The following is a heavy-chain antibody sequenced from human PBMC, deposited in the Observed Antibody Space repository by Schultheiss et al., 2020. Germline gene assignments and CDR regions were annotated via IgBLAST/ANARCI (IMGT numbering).Heavy chain of an antibody. V-gene: IGHV1-2*02. CDR1: GYTFTSYA. CDR3: ARDMQLWAFDY. J-gene: IGHJ4*02. CDR2: INPNSGGT. D-gene: IGHD5-18*01. Sequence: ASVKVSCKASGYTFTSYAMHWVRQAPGQRLEWMGWINPNSGGTNYAQKFQGRVTMTRDTSISTAYMELSRLRSDDTAVYYCARDMQLWAFDYWGQGTLVTVSS.